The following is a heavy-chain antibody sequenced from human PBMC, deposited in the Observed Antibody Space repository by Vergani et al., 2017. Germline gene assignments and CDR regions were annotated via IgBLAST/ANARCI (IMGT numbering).Heavy chain of an antibody. CDR3: ARRDCSSSRCREANWFDP. Sequence: EVQLVESGGSLVQPGGSLRLSCAASGFTFSRYSMNWVRQAPGKGLEWVAYISSSSDTTHYADSVKGRFTISRDNAKKSLYLQMNSLRAEDTAVYYCARRDCSSSRCREANWFDPWGQGTLVTVSS. J-gene: IGHJ5*02. CDR1: GFTFSRYS. D-gene: IGHD2-2*01. V-gene: IGHV3-48*01. CDR2: ISSSSDTT.